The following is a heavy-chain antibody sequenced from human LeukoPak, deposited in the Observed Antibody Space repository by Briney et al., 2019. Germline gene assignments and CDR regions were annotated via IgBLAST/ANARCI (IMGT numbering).Heavy chain of an antibody. CDR1: GGSISSYY. V-gene: IGHV4-4*07. CDR2: IYTSGST. CDR3: ARESWELSVFDY. J-gene: IGHJ4*02. Sequence: SETLSLTCTVSGGSISSYYWSWIRQPAGKGLEWIGRIYTSGSTNYNPSLKSRVTISVDTSKNQFSLKLSSVTAADTAVYYCARESWELSVFDYWGQGTLVTVSS. D-gene: IGHD1-26*01.